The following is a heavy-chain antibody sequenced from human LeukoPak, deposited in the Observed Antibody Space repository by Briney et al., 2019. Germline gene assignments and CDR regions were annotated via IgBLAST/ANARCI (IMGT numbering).Heavy chain of an antibody. V-gene: IGHV4-30-4*08. J-gene: IGHJ1*01. CDR3: ARVSHDSGGVEYFQN. CDR2: VYNSGSS. CDR1: GGSINSGGYY. D-gene: IGHD4-23*01. Sequence: SQTLSLTCTVSGGSINSGGYYWSWIRQHPGKGLEWIGYVYNSGSSYYNPSLKSRVIISVDTSKNQFSLKLRSVTAADTAVYYCARVSHDSGGVEYFQNWGQGTLVTVSS.